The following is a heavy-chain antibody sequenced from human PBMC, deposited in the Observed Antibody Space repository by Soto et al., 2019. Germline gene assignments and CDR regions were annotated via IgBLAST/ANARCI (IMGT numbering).Heavy chain of an antibody. V-gene: IGHV1-18*01. CDR3: GGSITIFGVVMRPLDV. D-gene: IGHD3-3*01. J-gene: IGHJ6*02. CDR1: GYTFTSYG. Sequence: GASVKVSCKASGYTFTSYGISWVRQAPGQGLEWMGWISAYNGNTNYAQKLQGRVTMTTDTSASTAYMELSSLRSEDTAVYYCGGSITIFGVVMRPLDVWGQGTTVTVSS. CDR2: ISAYNGNT.